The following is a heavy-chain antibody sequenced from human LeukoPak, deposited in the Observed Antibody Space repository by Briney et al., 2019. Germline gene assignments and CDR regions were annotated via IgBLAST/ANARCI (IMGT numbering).Heavy chain of an antibody. CDR3: ARGLLRYFDWLLDPFDY. CDR1: GFTFSNYA. D-gene: IGHD3-9*01. CDR2: ISGSDGST. V-gene: IGHV3-23*01. Sequence: GGSLRLSCAASGFTFSNYAMSWVRQAPGKGLEWVSAISGSDGSTNYADSVKGRFTIPRDNSKNTLYLQMNSLRAEDTAVYYCARGLLRYFDWLLDPFDYWGQGTLVTVSS. J-gene: IGHJ4*02.